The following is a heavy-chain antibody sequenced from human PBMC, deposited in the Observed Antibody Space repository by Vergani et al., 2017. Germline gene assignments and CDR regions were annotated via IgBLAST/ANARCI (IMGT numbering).Heavy chain of an antibody. Sequence: EVQLLESGGGLVQPGGSLRLSCAASGFTFSSYAMSWVRQAPGKGLEWVSAISGSGGSTYYADSVKGRFTISRDNSKNTLYLQMNSLRAEDTAVYYCARSEVVPAARGLYYYYGMDVWGQGTTVTVSS. CDR2: ISGSGGST. CDR3: ARSEVVPAARGLYYYYGMDV. D-gene: IGHD2-2*01. V-gene: IGHV3-23*01. J-gene: IGHJ6*02. CDR1: GFTFSSYA.